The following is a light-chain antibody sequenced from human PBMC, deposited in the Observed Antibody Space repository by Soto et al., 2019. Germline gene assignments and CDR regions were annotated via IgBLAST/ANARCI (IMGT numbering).Light chain of an antibody. CDR3: LQDYNSIT. V-gene: IGKV3-20*01. CDR1: QSVPSNF. J-gene: IGKJ5*01. CDR2: GAS. Sequence: EIVLTQSPGTLSLSPGERATLSCRASQSVPSNFLAWYQEEPGQTPRLLIYGASSRAAGIPDRFGGSGSGTDFTLTISRLEPEDFATYYCLQDYNSITFGQGTRLEIK.